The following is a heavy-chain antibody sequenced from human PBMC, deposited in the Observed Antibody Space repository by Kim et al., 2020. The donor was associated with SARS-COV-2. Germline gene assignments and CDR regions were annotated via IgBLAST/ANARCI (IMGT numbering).Heavy chain of an antibody. CDR3: ARSRGDFFYFDY. CDR1: GFTFSSYA. J-gene: IGHJ4*02. Sequence: GGSLRLSCAASGFTFSSYAMHWVRQAPGKGLEWVAVISYDGSNKYYADSVKGRFTISRDNSKNTLYLQMNSLRAEDTAVYYCARSRGDFFYFDYWGQGTLVTVSS. V-gene: IGHV3-30*04. CDR2: ISYDGSNK. D-gene: IGHD4-17*01.